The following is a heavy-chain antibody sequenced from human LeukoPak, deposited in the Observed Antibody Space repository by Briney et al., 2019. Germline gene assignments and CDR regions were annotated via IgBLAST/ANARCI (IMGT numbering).Heavy chain of an antibody. J-gene: IGHJ3*02. V-gene: IGHV3-48*01. CDR1: GFTFSSYS. D-gene: IGHD3-10*01. CDR3: ASLGFMVRGYAFDI. Sequence: GGSLRLSCAASGFTFSSYSMNWVRQAPGKGLEGVSYISSSSSTIYYADSVKGRFTISRDNAKNSLYLQMNSLRAEDTAVYYCASLGFMVRGYAFDIWGQGTMVTVSS. CDR2: ISSSSSTI.